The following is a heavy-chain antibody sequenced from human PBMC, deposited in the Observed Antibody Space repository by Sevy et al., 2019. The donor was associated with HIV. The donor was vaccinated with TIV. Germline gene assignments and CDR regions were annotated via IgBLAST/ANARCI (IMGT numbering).Heavy chain of an antibody. D-gene: IGHD6-19*01. CDR2: INPNSGGT. CDR3: ARGGGYSSGWWTFDY. J-gene: IGHJ4*02. V-gene: IGHV1-2*06. CDR1: GYFFTGYY. Sequence: ASVKVSCKASGYFFTGYYLHWVRQTPGQGLEWMGRINPNSGGTNYARNFQGRVTMTRDTSISTAYMELSRLRSDDTAVYYCARGGGYSSGWWTFDYSGQETLVTVSS.